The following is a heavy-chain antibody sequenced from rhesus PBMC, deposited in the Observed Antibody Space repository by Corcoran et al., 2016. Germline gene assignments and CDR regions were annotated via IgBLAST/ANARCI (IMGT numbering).Heavy chain of an antibody. Sequence: QVQLVQSGAETKQPGASVKLSCKASGYTFTNYYMHWVRQAPGQGLEWIGLISPYNGNKGSSQSFQGRVTITTDTTTTTGYMELSSLRSEDTAVYYCTRDGSNGFDFWGQGVLVTVSS. CDR1: GYTFTNYY. CDR2: ISPYNGNK. V-gene: IGHV1-180*01. D-gene: IGHD2-15*01. CDR3: TRDGSNGFDF. J-gene: IGHJ4*01.